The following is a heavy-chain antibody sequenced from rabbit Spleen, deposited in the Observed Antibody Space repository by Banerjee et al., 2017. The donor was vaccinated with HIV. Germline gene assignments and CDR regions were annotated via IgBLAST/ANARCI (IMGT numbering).Heavy chain of an antibody. V-gene: IGHV1S40*01. CDR2: IYTDGSAHT. CDR3: ARGPSISYWDL. CDR1: GFSFSSNYY. J-gene: IGHJ3*01. Sequence: QSLEESGGGLVQPEGSLTLTCTASGFSFSSNYYMCWVRQPPGKGLEWIGCIYTDGSAHTWYATWPKGRFPISISTSLTATDTATYFCARGPSISYWDLWGQGTLVTVS. D-gene: IGHD8-1*01.